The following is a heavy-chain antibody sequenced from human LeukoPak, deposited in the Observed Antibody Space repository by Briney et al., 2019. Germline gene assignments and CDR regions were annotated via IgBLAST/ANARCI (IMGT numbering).Heavy chain of an antibody. CDR2: IYHSGST. Sequence: ASETLSLTCTVSGDSVNTSSYYWGWVRQPPGKGLEWIGYIYHSGSTYYNPSLKSRVTISVDRSKNQFSLKLSSVTAADTAVYYCARDQETSGSYYWHYFDYWGQGTLVTVSS. CDR3: ARDQETSGSYYWHYFDY. J-gene: IGHJ4*02. V-gene: IGHV4-39*07. CDR1: GDSVNTSSYY. D-gene: IGHD1-26*01.